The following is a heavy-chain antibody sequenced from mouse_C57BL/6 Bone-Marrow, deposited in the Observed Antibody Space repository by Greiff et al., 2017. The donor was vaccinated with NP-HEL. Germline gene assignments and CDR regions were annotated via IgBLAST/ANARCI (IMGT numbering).Heavy chain of an antibody. Sequence: EVKLMESGPSLVRPSQTLSLTCTVTGFSINSDCYWIWIRQFPGNKLEYIGYTFYSGITYYNPSLESRTYITRDTSKNQFSLKLSSLTTEDTATYYCARASRRDYAMDYWGQGTSVTVSS. CDR1: GFSINSDCY. V-gene: IGHV3-3*01. CDR3: ARASRRDYAMDY. J-gene: IGHJ4*01. CDR2: TFYSGIT.